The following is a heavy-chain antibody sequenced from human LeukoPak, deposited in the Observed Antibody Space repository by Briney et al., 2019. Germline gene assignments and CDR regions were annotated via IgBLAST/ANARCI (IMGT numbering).Heavy chain of an antibody. CDR2: ISGSGGST. Sequence: PGGSLRLSCAASGFTFSSYAMSWVRQATGKGLEWVSAISGSGGSTYYADSVEGRFTISRDNYKNTLSLQMNRLRGEDPGVYYCAKVGGDRFTMIVVVITRGYFDYWGQGTLVTVYS. V-gene: IGHV3-23*01. CDR3: AKVGGDRFTMIVVVITRGYFDY. CDR1: GFTFSSYA. D-gene: IGHD3-22*01. J-gene: IGHJ4*02.